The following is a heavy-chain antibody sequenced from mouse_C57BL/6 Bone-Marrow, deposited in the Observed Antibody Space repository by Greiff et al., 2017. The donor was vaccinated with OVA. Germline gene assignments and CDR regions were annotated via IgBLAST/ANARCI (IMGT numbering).Heavy chain of an antibody. D-gene: IGHD2-1*01. CDR1: GYTFTSCW. J-gene: IGHJ4*01. CDR3: ASIYYGNCYAMDY. V-gene: IGHV1-53*01. CDR2: INPSNGGT. Sequence: QVQLQQPGTELVKPGASVKLSCKASGYTFTSCWMHWVKQRPGQGLEWIGNINPSNGGTNYNEKVKSKATLTVDKSSSTAYMKLSSLTSEDSAVYYYASIYYGNCYAMDYWGQGTSVTVSS.